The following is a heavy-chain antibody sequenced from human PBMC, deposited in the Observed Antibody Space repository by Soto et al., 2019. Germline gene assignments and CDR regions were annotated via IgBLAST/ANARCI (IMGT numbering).Heavy chain of an antibody. CDR3: ARDPVFYGADEHFDY. D-gene: IGHD4-17*01. CDR2: IIPIFGTA. V-gene: IGHV1-69*01. Sequence: QVQLVQSGAEVKKPGSSVKVSCKASGGTFSSYAISWVRQAPGQALEWMGGIIPIFGTANYAQKFQGRVTITADESTSTAYMELSSLRSEDTAVYYCARDPVFYGADEHFDYWGQGTLVTVSS. J-gene: IGHJ4*02. CDR1: GGTFSSYA.